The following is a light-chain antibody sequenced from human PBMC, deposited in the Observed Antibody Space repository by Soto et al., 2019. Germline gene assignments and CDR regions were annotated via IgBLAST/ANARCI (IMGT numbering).Light chain of an antibody. CDR1: QSVPGNY. Sequence: EIVLTQSPGTLSLTPGERATLSCRASQSVPGNYLAWLQHKPGQAPRLLIYGASNRATDTPARFSGSGSGTDFTLTITRLEPEDFAVYYCHQYTPPPWTLGQGTRLEIK. V-gene: IGKV3-20*01. CDR3: HQYTPPPWT. J-gene: IGKJ1*01. CDR2: GAS.